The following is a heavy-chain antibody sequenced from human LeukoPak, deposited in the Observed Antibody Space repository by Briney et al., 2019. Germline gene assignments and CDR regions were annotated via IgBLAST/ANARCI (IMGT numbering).Heavy chain of an antibody. J-gene: IGHJ4*02. CDR1: GYSISSGYY. Sequence: SETLSLTCTVSGYSISSGYYWGWIRQPPGKGLEWIGSIYHSGSTYYNPSLKSRVTISVDTSKNQFSLKLSSVTAADTAVYYCARESGSLHPAYDYWGQGTLVTVSS. V-gene: IGHV4-38-2*02. CDR3: ARESGSLHPAYDY. CDR2: IYHSGST. D-gene: IGHD4-11*01.